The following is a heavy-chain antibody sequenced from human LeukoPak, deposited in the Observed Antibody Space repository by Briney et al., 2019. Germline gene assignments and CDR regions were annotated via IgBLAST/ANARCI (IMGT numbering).Heavy chain of an antibody. CDR3: ARLTNLFAIDF. Sequence: SETLSLTCNVPTGYVRSYYWSWIRQPPGKRMEWLGYTYYGGSANYNPSLKSRVTISVDPSKTQISLTLNSVNAADTAVYYCARLTNLFAIDFWGQGTVVSVSS. D-gene: IGHD2-8*01. J-gene: IGHJ4*02. CDR1: TGYVRSYY. V-gene: IGHV4-59*08. CDR2: TYYGGSA.